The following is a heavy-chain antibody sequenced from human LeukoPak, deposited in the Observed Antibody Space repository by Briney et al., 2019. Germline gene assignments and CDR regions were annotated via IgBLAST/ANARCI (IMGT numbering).Heavy chain of an antibody. CDR3: AMGVGTSAFDI. J-gene: IGHJ3*02. Sequence: GASVKVSCKTSGYTFTSYYIHWVRQAPGQGLGWMGTINPNSGSTTYAQKVQDGVTMTRDTSTSTVHMELSSLRSEDTAVYYCAMGVGTSAFDIWGQGTMVTVSS. CDR1: GYTFTSYY. V-gene: IGHV1-46*01. D-gene: IGHD1-14*01. CDR2: INPNSGST.